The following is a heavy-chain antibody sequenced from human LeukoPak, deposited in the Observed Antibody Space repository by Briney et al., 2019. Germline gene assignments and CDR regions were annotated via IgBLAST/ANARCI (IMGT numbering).Heavy chain of an antibody. V-gene: IGHV1-18*01. CDR3: AREADFWSGYANDYGMDV. CDR2: ISAYNGNT. CDR1: GYTFTSYG. Sequence: ASVKVSCKASGYTFTSYGISWVRQAPGQGLEWMGWISAYNGNTNYAQKLQGRVTTTTDTSTSTAYMELRSLRSDDTAVYYCAREADFWSGYANDYGMDVWGQGTTVTVSS. D-gene: IGHD3-3*01. J-gene: IGHJ6*02.